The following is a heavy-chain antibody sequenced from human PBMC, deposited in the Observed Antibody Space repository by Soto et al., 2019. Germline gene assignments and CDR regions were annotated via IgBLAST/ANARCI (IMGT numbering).Heavy chain of an antibody. CDR3: AREVGYSGYDYYYYYGMDV. D-gene: IGHD5-12*01. CDR1: GDSVSRNSAA. Sequence: PSQTLSLTCVISGDSVSRNSAAWNWIRKSPSRGLEWLGRTYYRSKWYNDYAVSVKSRITINPDTSKNQFSLQLNSVTPEDTTVYYCAREVGYSGYDYYYYYGMDVWGQGTTVTVSS. CDR2: TYYRSKWYN. J-gene: IGHJ6*02. V-gene: IGHV6-1*01.